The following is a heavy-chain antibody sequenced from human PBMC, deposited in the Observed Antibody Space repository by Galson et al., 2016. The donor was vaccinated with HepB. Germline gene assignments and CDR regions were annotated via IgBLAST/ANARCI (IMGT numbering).Heavy chain of an antibody. CDR2: ISGSGGST. Sequence: APGKGLEWVSAISGSGGSTYYADSVKGRFTISRDNSKNTLYLQINSLRAEDMALYYCAKDPEGYTNTWYGGDWFDPWGQGTLVTVSS. D-gene: IGHD6-13*01. V-gene: IGHV3-23*01. CDR3: AKDPEGYTNTWYGGDWFDP. J-gene: IGHJ5*02.